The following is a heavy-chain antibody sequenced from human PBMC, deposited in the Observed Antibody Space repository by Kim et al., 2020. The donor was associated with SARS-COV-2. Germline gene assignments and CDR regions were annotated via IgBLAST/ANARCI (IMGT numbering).Heavy chain of an antibody. D-gene: IGHD6-19*01. J-gene: IGHJ4*02. V-gene: IGHV1-18*01. CDR3: ARGMGWQWLGY. Sequence: TNYAQKLQGRVTMTTDTSTSTAYMELRSLRSDDTAVYYCARGMGWQWLGYWGQGTLVTVSS. CDR2: T.